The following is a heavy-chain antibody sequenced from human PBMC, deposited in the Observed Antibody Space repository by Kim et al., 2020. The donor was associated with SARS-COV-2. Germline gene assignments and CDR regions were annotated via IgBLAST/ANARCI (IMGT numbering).Heavy chain of an antibody. D-gene: IGHD3-22*01. V-gene: IGHV3-23*01. J-gene: IGHJ4*02. Sequence: AEFVNGRFTISRDNSRNILYLQMSSLRVEDTALYYCAKDIRGYNRPSDHWGRGTPVTVSS. CDR3: AKDIRGYNRPSDH.